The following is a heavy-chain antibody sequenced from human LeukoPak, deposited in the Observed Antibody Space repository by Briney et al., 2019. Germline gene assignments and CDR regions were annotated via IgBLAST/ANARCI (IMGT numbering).Heavy chain of an antibody. J-gene: IGHJ3*02. Sequence: GGSLRLSCAASGFTFSSYGMHWVRQAPGKGLEWVAVISYDGSNKYYADSVKGRFTISRDNSKNTLYLQMNSLRAEDTAVYYCAKDHGQAFDIWGQGTMVTVSS. V-gene: IGHV3-30*18. D-gene: IGHD4-17*01. CDR3: AKDHGQAFDI. CDR1: GFTFSSYG. CDR2: ISYDGSNK.